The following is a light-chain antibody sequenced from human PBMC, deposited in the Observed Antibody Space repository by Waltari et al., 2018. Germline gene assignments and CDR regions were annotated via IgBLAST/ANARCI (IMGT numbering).Light chain of an antibody. J-gene: IGLJ3*02. CDR2: GDS. CDR3: HSYDSSLSTWL. Sequence: QSVLTQPSSVSGAPGQRVTISCNGSTSNIGATYDVHWYQQFPGKVPRFLISGDSNRPSGVPGRFSASKSGTSASLAIADLHVEDEADYYCHSYDSSLSTWLFGGGTKLTVL. V-gene: IGLV1-40*01. CDR1: TSNIGATYD.